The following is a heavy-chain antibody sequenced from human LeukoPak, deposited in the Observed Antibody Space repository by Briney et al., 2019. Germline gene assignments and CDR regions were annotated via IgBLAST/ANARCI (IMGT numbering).Heavy chain of an antibody. CDR1: GFTFSSYW. Sequence: PGGSLRLSCAVSGFTFSSYWMHWARQAPGKGLVWVSHINGDGSSTNYADSVKGRFTISRDNAKNTLYLQMNSLRAEDTAVYYCAKDRFEWELPSPPDYWGQGTLVTVSS. V-gene: IGHV3-74*01. CDR3: AKDRFEWELPSPPDY. J-gene: IGHJ4*02. CDR2: INGDGSST. D-gene: IGHD1-26*01.